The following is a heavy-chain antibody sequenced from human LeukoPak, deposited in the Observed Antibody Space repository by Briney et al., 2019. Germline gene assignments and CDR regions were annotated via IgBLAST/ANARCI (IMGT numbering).Heavy chain of an antibody. D-gene: IGHD6-19*01. Sequence: PGGSLRLSCAASGFTFSSYAMSWVRQAPGKGLEGVSAISGSGGSTYYADSVKGRFTISRDNSKNTLYLQMNSLRAEDTAVYYCAKVLYSSGLVPFDYWGQGTLVTVSS. CDR2: ISGSGGST. J-gene: IGHJ4*02. CDR3: AKVLYSSGLVPFDY. CDR1: GFTFSSYA. V-gene: IGHV3-23*01.